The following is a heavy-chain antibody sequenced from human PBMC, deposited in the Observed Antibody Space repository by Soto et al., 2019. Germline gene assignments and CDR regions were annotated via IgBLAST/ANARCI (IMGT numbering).Heavy chain of an antibody. Sequence: XETLSLTCTVSGGSISSSSYYWGWIRQPPGKGLEWIGSIYYSGSTYYNPSLKSRVTISVDTSKNQFALKLSSVTAADTAVYYCARQGIAVAGWYYYGMDVWGQGPTVTVSS. CDR3: ARQGIAVAGWYYYGMDV. CDR2: IYYSGST. D-gene: IGHD6-19*01. V-gene: IGHV4-39*01. J-gene: IGHJ6*02. CDR1: GGSISSSSYY.